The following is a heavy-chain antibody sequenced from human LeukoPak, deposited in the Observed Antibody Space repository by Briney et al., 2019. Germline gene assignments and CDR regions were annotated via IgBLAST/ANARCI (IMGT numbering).Heavy chain of an antibody. V-gene: IGHV3-11*04. J-gene: IGHJ2*01. CDR1: GFTFSDYY. Sequence: GGSLRLSCAVSGFTFSDYYMSWIRQAPGKGLEWVSYISSSGSTIYYADSVKGRFTIYRDNSKNTLYLQMNSLRAEDTAVYYCAKGALGGNSGGWYFDLWGRGTLVTVSS. D-gene: IGHD4-23*01. CDR2: ISSSGSTI. CDR3: AKGALGGNSGGWYFDL.